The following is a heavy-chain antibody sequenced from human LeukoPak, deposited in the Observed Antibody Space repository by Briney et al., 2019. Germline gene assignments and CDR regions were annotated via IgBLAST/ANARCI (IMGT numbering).Heavy chain of an antibody. J-gene: IGHJ3*02. CDR2: ISYDGSNK. Sequence: GGSLRLSCAASGFTFSSYGMHWVRQAPGKGLEWVAVISYDGSNKYYADSVKGRFTISRDNSKNTLYLQMNSLRAEDTAVYYCATQRPFDWFGTPVAFDIWGQGTMVTVSS. CDR3: ATQRPFDWFGTPVAFDI. CDR1: GFTFSSYG. V-gene: IGHV3-30*03. D-gene: IGHD3-9*01.